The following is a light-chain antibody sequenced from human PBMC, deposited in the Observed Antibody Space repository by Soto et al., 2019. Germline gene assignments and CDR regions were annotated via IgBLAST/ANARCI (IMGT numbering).Light chain of an antibody. V-gene: IGKV4-1*01. CDR1: QSILYSSNNKNY. J-gene: IGKJ1*01. CDR3: LQYYTTPEA. Sequence: DIVMTQSPDSLAVSLGERATINCKSSQSILYSSNNKNYLAWYQQKPGQRPKLLIYWASTRESGVPDRFSGSGSGTDFTLTISSLQAADAAVYYCLQYYTTPEAFGQGTKGEIK. CDR2: WAS.